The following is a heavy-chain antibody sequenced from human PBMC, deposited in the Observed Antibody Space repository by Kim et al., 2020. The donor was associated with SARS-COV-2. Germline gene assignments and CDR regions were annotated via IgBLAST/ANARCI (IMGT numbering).Heavy chain of an antibody. D-gene: IGHD1-20*01. V-gene: IGHV3-30*18. J-gene: IGHJ4*02. CDR3: AKKAARGISALDS. CDR2: MSYNGINK. Sequence: GGSLRLSCAASGFTFSSYGMHWVRQAPGKGLEWVAVMSYNGINKYADSVKGRFTISRDNSENTLYLQMNSLRAEDTAVYYCAKKAARGISALDSWGQGTLVTVSS. CDR1: GFTFSSYG.